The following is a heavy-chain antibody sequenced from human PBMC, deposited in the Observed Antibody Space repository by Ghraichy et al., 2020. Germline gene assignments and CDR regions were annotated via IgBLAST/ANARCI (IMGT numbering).Heavy chain of an antibody. V-gene: IGHV1-2*02. D-gene: IGHD3-22*01. Sequence: ASVKVSCKASGYTFIGYYMHWVRQAPGQGLEWMGRINPNSGGTNYAQKFQGRVTMTRDTSISTASMELSGLRSDDTAVYYCARAIYYDSSAYYFVWGQGTLVTVAS. J-gene: IGHJ4*02. CDR3: ARAIYYDSSAYYFV. CDR1: GYTFIGYY. CDR2: INPNSGGT.